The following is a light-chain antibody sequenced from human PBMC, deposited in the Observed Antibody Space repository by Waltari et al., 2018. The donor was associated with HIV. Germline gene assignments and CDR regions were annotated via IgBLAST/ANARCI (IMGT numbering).Light chain of an antibody. CDR2: DFS. V-gene: IGLV2-14*03. CDR1: SNDVGGYNY. Sequence: QSALTQPASVSGSPGQSITISCTGSSNDVGGYNYVSWYQQHPGKAPGLMIYDFSMRPSGVSDRFSGSKSGDTASLTISGLQPEDEADYYCESYTSTSVWVFGGGTRLTVL. CDR3: ESYTSTSVWV. J-gene: IGLJ3*02.